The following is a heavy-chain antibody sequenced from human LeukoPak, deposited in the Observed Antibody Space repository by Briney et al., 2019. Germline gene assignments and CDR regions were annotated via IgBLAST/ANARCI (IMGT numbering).Heavy chain of an antibody. CDR1: GLTLTIYG. CDR2: TSWNSGSI. J-gene: IGHJ4*02. V-gene: IGHV3-9*01. Sequence: SLSLFCAASGLTLTIYGMQWARHAAGRGLGWVSGTSWNSGSIGYADAVKGRFTITRDNAKNTLYLQMNSLRAEDTALYYCSKAMNGGDSYAANYHFDYWGQGTLVTVSS. CDR3: SKAMNGGDSYAANYHFDY. D-gene: IGHD5-18*01.